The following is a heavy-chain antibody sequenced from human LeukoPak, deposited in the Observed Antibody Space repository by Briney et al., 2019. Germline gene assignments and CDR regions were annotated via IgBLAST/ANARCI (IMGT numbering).Heavy chain of an antibody. J-gene: IGHJ4*02. CDR1: GGSFSGYY. Sequence: ETLSLTCAVYGGSFSGYYWSWIRQPPGKGLEWVSAISGSGGSTYYADSVKGRFTISRDNSKNTLYLQMNSLRAEDTAVYYCAKGSEEIAASCFDYWGQGTLVTVSS. V-gene: IGHV3-23*01. CDR2: ISGSGGST. CDR3: AKGSEEIAASCFDY. D-gene: IGHD6-13*01.